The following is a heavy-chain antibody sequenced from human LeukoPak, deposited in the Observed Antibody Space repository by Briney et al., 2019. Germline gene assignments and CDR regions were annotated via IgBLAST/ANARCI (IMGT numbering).Heavy chain of an antibody. CDR3: ASCYYYDSSGWDPDAFDI. J-gene: IGHJ3*02. D-gene: IGHD3-22*01. CDR1: GFTFSSYS. Sequence: PGGPLRLSCAASGFTFSSYSMNWVRQAPGKGLEWVSSISSSSSYIYYADAGKGRFTISRDNSKNTLYLKMNSLRAEDTAVYYCASCYYYDSSGWDPDAFDIWGQGTMVTVCS. CDR2: ISSSSSYI. V-gene: IGHV3-21*01.